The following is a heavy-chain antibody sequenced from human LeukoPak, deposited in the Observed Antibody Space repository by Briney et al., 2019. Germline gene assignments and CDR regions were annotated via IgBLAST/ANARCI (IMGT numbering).Heavy chain of an antibody. J-gene: IGHJ4*02. D-gene: IGHD3-10*01. CDR3: ARGFGELDY. CDR1: GGSISSYY. CDR2: IYHSGST. V-gene: IGHV4-59*12. Sequence: SETLSLTCTVSGGSISSYYWSWIRQPPGKGLEWIGYIYHSGSTYYNPSLKSRVTISVDRSKNQFSLKLSSVTAADTAVYYCARGFGELDYWGQGTLVTVSS.